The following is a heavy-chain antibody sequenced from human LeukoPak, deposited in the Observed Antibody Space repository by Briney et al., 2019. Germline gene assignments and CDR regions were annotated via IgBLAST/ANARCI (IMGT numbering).Heavy chain of an antibody. V-gene: IGHV1-69*04. J-gene: IGHJ4*02. Sequence: SVKVSCKASGGTFSSYAISWVRQAPGQGLEWMGRIIPILGIANYAQKFQGGVTITADKSTSTAYMELSSLRSEDTAVYYCARVRYYDSSGYYKDYWGQGTLVTVSS. D-gene: IGHD3-22*01. CDR3: ARVRYYDSSGYYKDY. CDR2: IIPILGIA. CDR1: GGTFSSYA.